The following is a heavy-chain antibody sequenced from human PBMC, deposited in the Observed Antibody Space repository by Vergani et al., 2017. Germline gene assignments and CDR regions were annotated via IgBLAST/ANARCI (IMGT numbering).Heavy chain of an antibody. CDR1: GFTFSTYA. V-gene: IGHV3-23*01. J-gene: IGHJ4*02. CDR3: AKNRGYYGSSSYALSIDY. D-gene: IGHD3-10*01. Sequence: EVQLLESGGGLVQPGGSLRLSCAASGFTFSTYAMTWVRQAPGKGLEWVSGISASGGSTYYADSVKGRFTISRDKSKNTLYLQMNNLRAEDTALYYCAKNRGYYGSSSYALSIDYWGQGTLVTVSS. CDR2: ISASGGST.